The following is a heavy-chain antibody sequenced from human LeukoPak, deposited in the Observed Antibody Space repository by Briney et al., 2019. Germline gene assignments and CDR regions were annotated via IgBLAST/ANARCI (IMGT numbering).Heavy chain of an antibody. V-gene: IGHV3-48*03. CDR1: GFTFSSYE. D-gene: IGHD1-26*01. J-gene: IGHJ4*02. CDR3: ALLAIMGATTNFDY. Sequence: PGGSLRLSCAASGFTFSSYEMNWVRQAPGKGLEWVSYISSSGSTIYYADSVKGRFTISRDNAKNSLYLQMNSLRAEDTAVYYCALLAIMGATTNFDYWGQGTLVTVSS. CDR2: ISSSGSTI.